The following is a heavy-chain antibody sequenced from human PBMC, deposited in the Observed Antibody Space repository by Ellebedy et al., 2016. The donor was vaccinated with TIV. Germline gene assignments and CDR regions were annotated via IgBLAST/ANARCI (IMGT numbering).Heavy chain of an antibody. D-gene: IGHD3-10*01. Sequence: ASVKVSCXVSGYTLTELSMHWVRQAPGKGLEWMGGFDPEDGETIYAQKFQGRVTMTEDTSTDTAYMELSSLRSEDTAVYYCATALGFGESYFDYWGQGTLVTVSS. J-gene: IGHJ4*02. CDR1: GYTLTELS. V-gene: IGHV1-24*01. CDR2: FDPEDGET. CDR3: ATALGFGESYFDY.